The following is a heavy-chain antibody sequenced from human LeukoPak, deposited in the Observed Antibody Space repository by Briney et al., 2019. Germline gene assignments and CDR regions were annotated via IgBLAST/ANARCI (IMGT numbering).Heavy chain of an antibody. D-gene: IGHD5-12*01. V-gene: IGHV1-18*01. CDR2: ISAYNGKT. CDR3: ARDEAGMEATFNFDY. J-gene: IGHJ4*02. Sequence: GASAKVSCKASGYTFTSYGITWVRQAPGQGLEWMAWISAYNGKTNYAQRFQGRVTMTRDTSTSTVYMELSSLRSEDTAVYYCARDEAGMEATFNFDYWGQGTLVTVSS. CDR1: GYTFTSYG.